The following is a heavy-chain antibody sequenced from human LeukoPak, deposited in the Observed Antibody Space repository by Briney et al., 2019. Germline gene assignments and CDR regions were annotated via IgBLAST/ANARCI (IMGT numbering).Heavy chain of an antibody. J-gene: IGHJ6*01. D-gene: IGHD4-17*01. CDR1: GFTFSSYN. CDR2: ISSSSSYI. Sequence: PGGSLRLSCAASGFTFSSYNMTWVRQAPGKGLEWVSSISSSSSYIYYADSLKGRFTISRDNAKNSLYLQMNSLRAEDTAVYYCARGGSYGDYSRVWGQGTTVTVSS. V-gene: IGHV3-21*01. CDR3: ARGGSYGDYSRV.